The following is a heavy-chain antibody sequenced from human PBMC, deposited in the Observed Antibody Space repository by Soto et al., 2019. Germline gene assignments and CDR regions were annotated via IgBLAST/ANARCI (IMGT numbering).Heavy chain of an antibody. Sequence: QVQLVQSGAEVKKPGASVKVSCKASGYTFSTYGLSWVRQAPGQGLEWMGWIGADNGDTNYAQNFQGRVTMTTDTYTTTSYMELRSLTSDDTAVYFCARDWKGAEGFDPWGQGTLVTVSS. CDR3: ARDWKGAEGFDP. J-gene: IGHJ5*02. CDR1: GYTFSTYG. CDR2: IGADNGDT. V-gene: IGHV1-18*01. D-gene: IGHD1-1*01.